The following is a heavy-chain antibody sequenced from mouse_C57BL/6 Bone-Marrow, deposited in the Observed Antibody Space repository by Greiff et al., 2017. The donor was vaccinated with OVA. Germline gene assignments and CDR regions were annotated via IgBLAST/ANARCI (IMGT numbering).Heavy chain of an antibody. D-gene: IGHD1-1*01. Sequence: QVQLKESGAELARPGASVKLSCKASGYTFTSYGISWVKQRTGQGLEWIGEIYPRSGNTYYNEKFKGKATLAAEKSSSTAYMELRSLTSEDSAVYFCARPSFTTVVADYYAMDYWGQGTSVTVSS. CDR1: GYTFTSYG. J-gene: IGHJ4*01. CDR3: ARPSFTTVVADYYAMDY. V-gene: IGHV1-81*01. CDR2: IYPRSGNT.